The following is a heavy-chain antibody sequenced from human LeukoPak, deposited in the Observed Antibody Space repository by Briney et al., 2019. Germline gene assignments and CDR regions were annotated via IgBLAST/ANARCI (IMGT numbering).Heavy chain of an antibody. CDR2: INPNSGNT. V-gene: IGHV1-8*02. Sequence: ASVKVSCKASGYTFTGYYMHWVRQAPGQGLEWMGWINPNSGNTGYAQKFQGRVTMTRNTSISTAYMELSSLRSEDTAVYYCARGLRSRASPLPVYWGQGTLVTVSS. CDR1: GYTFTGYY. J-gene: IGHJ4*02. D-gene: IGHD1-14*01. CDR3: ARGLRSRASPLPVY.